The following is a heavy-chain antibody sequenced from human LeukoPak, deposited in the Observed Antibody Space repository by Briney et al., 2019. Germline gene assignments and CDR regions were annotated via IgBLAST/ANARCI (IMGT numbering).Heavy chain of an antibody. CDR3: AKPDSSGWLFTVEYYFDY. CDR1: GFTFSSYA. V-gene: IGHV3-23*01. J-gene: IGHJ4*02. D-gene: IGHD6-19*01. CDR2: ISGSGGST. Sequence: PGGSLRLSCAASGFTFSSYAMSWVRQAPGKGLEWVSAISGSGGSTYYADPVKGRFTISRDNSKNTLYLQMNSLRAEDTAVYYCAKPDSSGWLFTVEYYFDYWGQGTLVTVSS.